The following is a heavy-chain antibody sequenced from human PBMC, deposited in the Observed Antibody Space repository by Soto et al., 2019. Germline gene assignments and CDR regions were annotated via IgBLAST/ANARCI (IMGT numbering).Heavy chain of an antibody. V-gene: IGHV3-48*02. D-gene: IGHD3-10*01. CDR1: GFTFSSYT. Sequence: LRLSCVASGFTFSSYTMNWVRQTPGRRLEWVAYISSSGSTIYYAESVKGRFTVSRDNAKSSLYLQMDGLRDEDTAVYYCASGLGSSRSWGQGSRVTVSS. CDR2: ISSSGSTI. J-gene: IGHJ1*01. CDR3: ASGLGSSRS.